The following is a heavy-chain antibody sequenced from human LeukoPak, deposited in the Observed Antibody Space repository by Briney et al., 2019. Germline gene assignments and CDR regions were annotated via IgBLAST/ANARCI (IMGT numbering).Heavy chain of an antibody. CDR3: AKDLYLWNSGGNFDY. D-gene: IGHD1-7*01. Sequence: GGSLGLSCAASGFTVTTNYMSWVRQAPGKGLEWVSTISGSGGGTYYADSYADSVKGRFTISRDNYKNTLYLQMNSLRAEDTAVYYCAKDLYLWNSGGNFDYWGQGTLVTVSS. J-gene: IGHJ4*02. CDR1: GFTVTTNY. CDR2: ISGSGGGT. V-gene: IGHV3-23*01.